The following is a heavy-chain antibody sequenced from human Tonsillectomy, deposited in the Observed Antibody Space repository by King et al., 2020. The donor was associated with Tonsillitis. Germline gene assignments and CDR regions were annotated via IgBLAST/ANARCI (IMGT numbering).Heavy chain of an antibody. D-gene: IGHD1-26*01. J-gene: IGHJ3*01. Sequence: VQLVESGGGLAQPGGSLRLSCAASGFSFSSYAMNWVRQAPGKGLEWVSTISGSGGSTYFADSVMGRFTISRDNSKNTLYLQMNNLRAEDTAVYFCAKDQRCSGNYLDAFEFWGQGTTASVSS. CDR1: GFSFSSYA. V-gene: IGHV3-23*04. CDR3: AKDQRCSGNYLDAFEF. CDR2: ISGSGGST.